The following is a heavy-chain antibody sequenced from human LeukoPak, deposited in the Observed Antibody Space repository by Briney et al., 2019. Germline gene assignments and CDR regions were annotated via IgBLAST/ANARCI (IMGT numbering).Heavy chain of an antibody. CDR1: GFTFSSYA. CDR2: ISYDGSNK. Sequence: GGSLRLSCAASGFTFSSYAMHWVRQAPGKGLEWVAVISYDGSNKYYADSVKGRFTISRDNSKNTLYLQMSSLRAEDTAVYYCATKSGYGDDYWGQGTLVTVSS. J-gene: IGHJ4*02. CDR3: ATKSGYGDDY. D-gene: IGHD4-17*01. V-gene: IGHV3-30-3*01.